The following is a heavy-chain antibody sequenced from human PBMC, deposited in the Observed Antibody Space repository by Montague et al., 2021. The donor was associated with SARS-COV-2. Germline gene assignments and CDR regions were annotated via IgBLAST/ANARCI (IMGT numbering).Heavy chain of an antibody. V-gene: IGHV3-23*03. J-gene: IGHJ4*02. Sequence: SLRLSCAASGFTFSSFAMSWVRQAPGEGLEWVSIIYTGGSRTHYTDSVKGRFIISRDDSKNTLYLQMNGLRVEDTAIYYCSGNMYFYDSRGYQNIDYWGQGILVAVSS. CDR3: SGNMYFYDSRGYQNIDY. CDR2: IYTGGSRT. CDR1: GFTFSSFA. D-gene: IGHD3-22*01.